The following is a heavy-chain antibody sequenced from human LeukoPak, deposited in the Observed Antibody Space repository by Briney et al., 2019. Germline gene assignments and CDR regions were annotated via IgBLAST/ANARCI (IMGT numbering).Heavy chain of an antibody. J-gene: IGHJ5*02. D-gene: IGHD6-6*01. Sequence: TSETLSLTCTVSGGSISSYYWSRIRQPPGKGPEWIGYISYSGSTNYNPSLKSRVTISVDTSKNQFSLKLSSVTAADTAVYSCARDVFIAALPGGLGWFDPWGQGTLVTVSS. CDR2: ISYSGST. V-gene: IGHV4-59*01. CDR3: ARDVFIAALPGGLGWFDP. CDR1: GGSISSYY.